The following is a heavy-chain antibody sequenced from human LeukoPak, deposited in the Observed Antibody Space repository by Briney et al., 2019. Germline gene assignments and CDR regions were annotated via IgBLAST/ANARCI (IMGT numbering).Heavy chain of an antibody. CDR2: IYHSGST. CDR1: GYSISSGYY. Sequence: SETLSLTCTVSGYSISSGYYWGWIRQPPGKGLEWIGSIYHSGSTYYNPSLKSRVTISVDTSKNQFSLKLSSVTAADTAVYYCARFDPGGAFDIWGQGTMVTVSS. V-gene: IGHV4-38-2*02. J-gene: IGHJ3*02. D-gene: IGHD3-10*01. CDR3: ARFDPGGAFDI.